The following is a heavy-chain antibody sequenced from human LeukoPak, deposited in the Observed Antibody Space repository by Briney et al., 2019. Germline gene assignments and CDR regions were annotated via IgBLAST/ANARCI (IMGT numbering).Heavy chain of an antibody. CDR3: ARDLIGGGNHDAFDL. Sequence: GGSLRLSCEASGFTFSAYAMTWVRQAPGKGLEWISVINRGGSTYYADSVKGRFTISRDNSKNTLFLQMNSLRAEDTAVYYCARDLIGGGNHDAFDLWGQGTMVIVSS. D-gene: IGHD1-26*01. CDR2: INRGGST. V-gene: IGHV3-53*01. J-gene: IGHJ3*01. CDR1: GFTFSAYA.